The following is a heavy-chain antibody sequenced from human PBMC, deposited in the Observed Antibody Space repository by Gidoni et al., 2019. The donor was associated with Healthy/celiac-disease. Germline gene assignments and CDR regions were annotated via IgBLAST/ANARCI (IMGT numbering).Heavy chain of an antibody. J-gene: IGHJ4*02. Sequence: QVQLQQWGARLLKPSETLSLTCAVHGGSFSGYYWSWIRQPPGKGLEWIGEINHSGSTNYNPSLKSRVTISVDTSKNQFSLKLSSVTAADTAVYYCARGGGYCSGGSCQVDYWGQGTLVTVSS. CDR1: GGSFSGYY. V-gene: IGHV4-34*01. CDR3: ARGGGYCSGGSCQVDY. D-gene: IGHD2-15*01. CDR2: INHSGST.